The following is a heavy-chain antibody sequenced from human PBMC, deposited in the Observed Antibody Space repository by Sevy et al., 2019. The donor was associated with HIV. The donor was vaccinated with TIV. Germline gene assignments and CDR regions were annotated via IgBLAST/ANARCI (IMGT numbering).Heavy chain of an antibody. V-gene: IGHV1-2*02. CDR3: ARERVYCSGGSCKPGGWFDP. D-gene: IGHD2-15*01. Sequence: ASVKVSGKASGYTFTGYYMHWVRQAPGQGLEWMGWINPNSGGTNYAQKFQGRVTMTRDTSISTAYMELSRLRSDDTAVYYCARERVYCSGGSCKPGGWFDPWGQGTLVTVSS. J-gene: IGHJ5*02. CDR2: INPNSGGT. CDR1: GYTFTGYY.